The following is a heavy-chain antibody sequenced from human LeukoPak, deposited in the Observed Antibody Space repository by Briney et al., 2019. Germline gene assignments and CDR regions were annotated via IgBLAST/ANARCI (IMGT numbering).Heavy chain of an antibody. CDR1: GFTFYSYA. CDR3: AKDRGYCSSVTCDLDY. V-gene: IGHV3-23*01. CDR2: ISGSGAST. J-gene: IGHJ4*02. D-gene: IGHD2-2*01. Sequence: GSLRLSCAASGFTFYSYAMSWVRQAPGKGLEWVSAISGSGASTYYADSVKGRFTISRDNSKNTLYLQMNSLRAEDTALYYCAKDRGYCSSVTCDLDYWGQGTLVTVSS.